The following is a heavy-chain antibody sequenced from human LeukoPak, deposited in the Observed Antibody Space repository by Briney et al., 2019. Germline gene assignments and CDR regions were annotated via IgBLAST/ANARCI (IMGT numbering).Heavy chain of an antibody. V-gene: IGHV4-59*08. CDR3: ARHGWSLGYFDY. CDR1: GGSISTYY. J-gene: IGHJ4*02. CDR2: VYDSGTT. Sequence: PWETLSLTCSVSGGSISTYYWSWTRQTPGKGLEWIGYVYDSGTTNYNPSLKGRVTISSDTSKNQFSLNLRSVNAADTAIYYCARHGWSLGYFDYWGQGTLVTVSS. D-gene: IGHD3-3*01.